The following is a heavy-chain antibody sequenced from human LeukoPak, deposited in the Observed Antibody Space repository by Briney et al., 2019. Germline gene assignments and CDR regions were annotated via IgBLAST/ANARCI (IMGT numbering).Heavy chain of an antibody. Sequence: GGSLRLSCAASGFTLSSNYMSWVRQAPGKGLEWVSLIYSGGSTYYADPVKGRFTISRDNSKNSLYLEMNSLRVEDTAVYYCARSAGIAATIVLGYWGQGTLVTVSS. CDR1: GFTLSSNY. J-gene: IGHJ4*02. V-gene: IGHV3-66*01. CDR2: IYSGGST. D-gene: IGHD5-12*01. CDR3: ARSAGIAATIVLGY.